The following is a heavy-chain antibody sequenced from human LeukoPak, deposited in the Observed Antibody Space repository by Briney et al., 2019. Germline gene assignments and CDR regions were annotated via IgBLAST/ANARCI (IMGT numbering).Heavy chain of an antibody. CDR2: ISSGSTYI. J-gene: IGHJ1*01. CDR3: AKDDSSGLITLGTFQH. V-gene: IGHV3-21*01. CDR1: GFTFSTYG. Sequence: GGSLRLSCAASGFTFSTYGISWVRQAPGKGLEWVSSISSGSTYIYYADSVRGRFTISRDNANNSLYLQMNSLRAEDTAVYFCAKDDSSGLITLGTFQHWGQGTLVTVSS. D-gene: IGHD6-19*01.